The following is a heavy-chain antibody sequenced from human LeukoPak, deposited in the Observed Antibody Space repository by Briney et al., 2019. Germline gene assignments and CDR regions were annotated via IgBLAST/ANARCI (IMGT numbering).Heavy chain of an antibody. J-gene: IGHJ4*02. V-gene: IGHV4-59*01. CDR2: IYYSGST. CDR1: GGSISSYY. CDR3: ARAIVATIWAHFDY. D-gene: IGHD5-12*01. Sequence: SETLSLTCTVSGGSISSYYWGWIRQPPGKGLEWIGYIYYSGSTNYNPSLKSRVTISVDTSKNQFSLKLSSVTAADTAVYYCARAIVATIWAHFDYWGQGTLVTVSS.